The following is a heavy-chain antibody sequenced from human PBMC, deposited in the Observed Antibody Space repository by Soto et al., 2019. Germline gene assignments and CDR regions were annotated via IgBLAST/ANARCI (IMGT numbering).Heavy chain of an antibody. J-gene: IGHJ4*02. CDR2: IKSKTDGGTT. V-gene: IGHV3-15*07. CDR1: GFTFSNAW. CDR3: TTGGWNYYDSSGYYAQIDY. D-gene: IGHD3-22*01. Sequence: EVQLVESGGGLVKPGGSLRLSCAASGFTFSNAWMNWVRQAPGKGLEWVGRIKSKTDGGTTDYAAPVKGRFTISRDNSKNTLYLQMNSLKTEDSSVYYCTTGGWNYYDSSGYYAQIDYWGQGTLVTV.